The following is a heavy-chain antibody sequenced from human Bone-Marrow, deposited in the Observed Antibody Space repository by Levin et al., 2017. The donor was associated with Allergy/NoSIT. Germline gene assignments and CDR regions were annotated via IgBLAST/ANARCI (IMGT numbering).Heavy chain of an antibody. CDR3: AGDETFTSWHVEWFDS. Sequence: SQTLSLTCTVSGDSINNTHHYWSWIRQPAGKGLEWIGRMFVVGAATYKPSLRSRVTISIDPSKNQFSLKLTSVTAADTAVYYCAGDETFTSWHVEWFDSWGQGTLVTVAS. D-gene: IGHD2-2*01. CDR2: MFVVGAA. J-gene: IGHJ5*01. V-gene: IGHV4-61*02. CDR1: GDSINNTHHY.